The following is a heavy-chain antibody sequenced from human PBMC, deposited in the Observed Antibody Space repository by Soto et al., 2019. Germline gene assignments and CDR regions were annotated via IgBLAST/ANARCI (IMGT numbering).Heavy chain of an antibody. CDR2: IYHSGST. CDR3: ARAEEVWIFGGVTPYGMDV. V-gene: IGHV4-38-2*01. J-gene: IGHJ6*02. D-gene: IGHD3-3*01. CDR1: GYSISSGYY. Sequence: TSETLSLTCAVSGYSISSGYYWGWLRKPPGKGLEWIGSIYHSGSTYYNPSLKSRVTISVDTSKNQFSLKLRSVTAADTAVYYCARAEEVWIFGGVTPYGMDVWGQGTTVTVSS.